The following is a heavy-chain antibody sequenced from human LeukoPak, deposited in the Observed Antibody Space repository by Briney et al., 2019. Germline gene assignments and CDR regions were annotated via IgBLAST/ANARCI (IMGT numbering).Heavy chain of an antibody. J-gene: IGHJ6*02. CDR3: AREVGGGSYYDYYYGMDV. CDR1: GGSISSGGYY. V-gene: IGHV4-61*08. D-gene: IGHD1-26*01. Sequence: SETLSLTCTVSGGSISSGGYYWSWIRQHPGKGLEWIGYIYYSGSTYYNPSLKSRVTISVDTSKNQFSLKLSSVTAADTAVYYCAREVGGGSYYDYYYGMDVWGQGTTVTVSS. CDR2: IYYSGST.